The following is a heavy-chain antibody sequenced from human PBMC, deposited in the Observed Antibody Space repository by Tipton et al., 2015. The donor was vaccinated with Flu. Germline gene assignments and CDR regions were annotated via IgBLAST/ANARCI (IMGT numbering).Heavy chain of an antibody. Sequence: TLSLTCTVSGASVINNDLYWGWVRQPPGKGLEWIGSIYYSGSTYYNPSLKSRVTISVDTSKNQFSLKLSSETAADTAVYYCARDTIFGVAHWGQGTLVTVSS. CDR2: IYYSGST. CDR1: GASVINNDLY. V-gene: IGHV4-39*07. J-gene: IGHJ4*02. CDR3: ARDTIFGVAH. D-gene: IGHD3-3*01.